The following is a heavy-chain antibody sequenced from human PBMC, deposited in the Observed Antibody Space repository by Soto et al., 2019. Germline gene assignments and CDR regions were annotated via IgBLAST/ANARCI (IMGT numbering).Heavy chain of an antibody. Sequence: QVQLVESGGGVVQPGRSLRLSCAASGFTFSSYGMHWVRQAPGKGLEWVAVIWYDGSNKYYADSVKGRFTISRDNSKNTLYLQMNSLRAEDTAVYCCARDSAVAGCFDYWGQGTLVTVSS. CDR1: GFTFSSYG. V-gene: IGHV3-33*01. J-gene: IGHJ4*02. CDR3: ARDSAVAGCFDY. CDR2: IWYDGSNK. D-gene: IGHD6-19*01.